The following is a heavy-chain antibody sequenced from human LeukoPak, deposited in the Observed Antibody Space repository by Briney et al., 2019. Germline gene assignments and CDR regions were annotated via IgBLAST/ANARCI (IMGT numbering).Heavy chain of an antibody. D-gene: IGHD3-10*01. V-gene: IGHV3-30*02. J-gene: IGHJ4*02. CDR3: VRGQTIDY. CDR1: GLIFRNYG. CDR2: IRYDGSTT. Sequence: PGGSLRLSCAVSGLIFRNYGMQWVRQAPGKGLEWVGFIRYDGSTTYYADSIKGRFTISRDNSKNTPYLHMNSLRPEDTAVYYCVRGQTIDYWGQGTLVTVSS.